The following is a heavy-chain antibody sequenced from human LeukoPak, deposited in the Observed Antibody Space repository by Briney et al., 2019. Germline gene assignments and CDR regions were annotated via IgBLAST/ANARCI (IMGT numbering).Heavy chain of an antibody. CDR3: ATTLNGNTFWGS. Sequence: GGSLRLSCAASGFSFSNAWMSWVRQMPGKGLEWMGIMYLADSDTRYSPSFQGQVTISADKSISTAYLQWSSLKASDTAMYYCATTLNGNTFWGSWGQGTLVTVSS. J-gene: IGHJ4*02. D-gene: IGHD1-7*01. CDR1: GFSFSNAW. CDR2: MYLADSDT. V-gene: IGHV5-51*01.